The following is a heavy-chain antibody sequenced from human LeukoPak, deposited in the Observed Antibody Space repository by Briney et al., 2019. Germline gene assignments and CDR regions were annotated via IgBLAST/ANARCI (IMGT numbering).Heavy chain of an antibody. D-gene: IGHD5-18*01. CDR2: FDPEDGET. CDR3: ATIQLWTAVEAFDI. CDR1: GYTLTELS. Sequence: GASVKVSCKVSGYTLTELSMHWVRQAPGKGLEWMGGFDPEDGETIYAQKFQGRVTMTEDTSPDTAYMELSSLRSEDTAVYYCATIQLWTAVEAFDIWGQGTMVTVSS. V-gene: IGHV1-24*01. J-gene: IGHJ3*02.